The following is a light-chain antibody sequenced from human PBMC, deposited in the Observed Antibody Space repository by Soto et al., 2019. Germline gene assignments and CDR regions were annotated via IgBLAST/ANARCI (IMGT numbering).Light chain of an antibody. CDR1: QSAPSSN. J-gene: IGKJ3*01. Sequence: ETILTQSPGTLSLSPGERVTLSFRTSQSAPSSNLAWYQQKPGQAPRLLIYGASSRATGIPDRFSGSGSGTDFTLTVSRLEPEDFAVYFCQHYGTFGPGTKVDNK. CDR2: GAS. V-gene: IGKV3-20*01. CDR3: QHYGT.